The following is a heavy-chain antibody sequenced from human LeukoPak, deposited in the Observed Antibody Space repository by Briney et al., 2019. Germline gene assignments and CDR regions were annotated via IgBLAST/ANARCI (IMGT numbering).Heavy chain of an antibody. CDR1: GFTFTSSA. CDR2: IVVGSGNT. D-gene: IGHD3-22*01. J-gene: IGHJ4*02. CDR3: ARGPRVSSSGYYYSDY. V-gene: IGHV1-58*02. Sequence: SVKVSCKASGFTFTSSAMQWVRQARGQRLEWIGWIVVGSGNTNYAQKFQERVTITRDMSTSTAYMELSSLRSEDTAVYYCARGPRVSSSGYYYSDYWGQGTLVTVSS.